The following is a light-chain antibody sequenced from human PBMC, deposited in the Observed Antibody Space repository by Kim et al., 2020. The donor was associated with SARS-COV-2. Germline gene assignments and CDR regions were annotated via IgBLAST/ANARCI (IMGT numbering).Light chain of an antibody. CDR3: QQNHSSPLT. V-gene: IGKV1-39*01. CDR1: QSISNY. Sequence: ASVGDRVTITCRASQSISNYLAWYQQKPGNAPKLLIYLASTLQSGVPSRFSGSGSGTEFTLTISSLQPDDLATYYCQQNHSSPLTFGPGTKVDIK. CDR2: LAS. J-gene: IGKJ1*01.